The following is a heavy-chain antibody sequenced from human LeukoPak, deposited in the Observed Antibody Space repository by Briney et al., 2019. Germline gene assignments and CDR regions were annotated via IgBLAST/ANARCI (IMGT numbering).Heavy chain of an antibody. Sequence: PGGSLRLSCAASGFTFSSYAMSWVRQAPGKGLEWVSAISGSGGSTYYADSVKGRFTISRDNSKNTLYLQMNSLRAEDTAVYYCAKDFLRCSGGSCYSRVAEYFQHGAQGPLVTVPS. CDR2: ISGSGGST. J-gene: IGHJ1*01. D-gene: IGHD2-15*01. V-gene: IGHV3-23*01. CDR1: GFTFSSYA. CDR3: AKDFLRCSGGSCYSRVAEYFQH.